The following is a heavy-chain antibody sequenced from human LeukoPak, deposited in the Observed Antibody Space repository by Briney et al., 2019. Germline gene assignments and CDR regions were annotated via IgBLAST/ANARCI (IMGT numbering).Heavy chain of an antibody. CDR1: GCTFSGYS. D-gene: IGHD1-1*01. V-gene: IGHV3-21*01. J-gene: IGHJ4*02. CDR2: ISSSSSYI. Sequence: GGSLRLSCAASGCTFSGYSMTWVRQAPGEGLEWVSSISSSSSYIYYADSVKGRFTISRENAKNSLYLQMNSLRAEDTAVYYCARGRTTTLYYFDYWGQGALVTVSS. CDR3: ARGRTTTLYYFDY.